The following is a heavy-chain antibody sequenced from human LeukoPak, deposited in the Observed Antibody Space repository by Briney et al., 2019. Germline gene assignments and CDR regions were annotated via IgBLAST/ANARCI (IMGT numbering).Heavy chain of an antibody. V-gene: IGHV3-74*01. CDR3: ATEQWLAPPPDS. CDR1: GFTFSKYW. D-gene: IGHD6-19*01. Sequence: GGSLRLSCAASGFTFSKYWMLWVRQAPGKGLESVSRINTDGTVTTYADSVKGPFTVSRDNADNTMFLQMNSVRDEDTAVYYCATEQWLAPPPDSWGQGTPVTVSS. J-gene: IGHJ4*02. CDR2: INTDGTVT.